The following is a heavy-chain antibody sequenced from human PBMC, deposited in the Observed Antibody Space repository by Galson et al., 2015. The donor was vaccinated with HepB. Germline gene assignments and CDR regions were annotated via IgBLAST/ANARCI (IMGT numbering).Heavy chain of an antibody. D-gene: IGHD2-21*01. J-gene: IGHJ4*02. CDR3: ARGYNVD. Sequence: LRLSCAASGFTFSSYAMHWVRQAPGKGLEWVAVISYDGSNKYYADSVKGRFTISRDNSKNTLYLQMNSRRAEDTAVYYCARGYNVDWGQGTLVTVSS. CDR1: GFTFSSYA. CDR2: ISYDGSNK. V-gene: IGHV3-30-3*01.